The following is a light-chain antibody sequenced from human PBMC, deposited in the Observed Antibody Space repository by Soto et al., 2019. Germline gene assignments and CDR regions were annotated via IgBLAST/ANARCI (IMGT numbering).Light chain of an antibody. CDR3: LQDYNCPWT. CDR2: AAS. V-gene: IGKV1-6*01. Sequence: AIQMAQSPSSLCASVGDRVTVACRASQGIRNDLGWYQQKPGKAPKLLIYAASSLQSGVPSRFSGSGSGTDFTLTISSLQPEDFATYYCLQDYNCPWTFGQGTKVDIK. CDR1: QGIRND. J-gene: IGKJ1*01.